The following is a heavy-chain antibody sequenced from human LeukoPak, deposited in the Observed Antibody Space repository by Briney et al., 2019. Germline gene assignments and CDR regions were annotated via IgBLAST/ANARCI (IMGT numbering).Heavy chain of an antibody. CDR2: ISGSGGNT. V-gene: IGHV3-23*01. CDR1: GFTFSSYA. J-gene: IGHJ4*02. D-gene: IGHD3-22*01. Sequence: GGSLRLSCAASGFTFSSYAMSWVRQAPGKGLEWVSAISGSGGNTYYADSVKGRFTISRDNSKNTLYLQMNSLRAEDTALYYCAKDASYYDSSGLIDYWGQGTLVTVSS. CDR3: AKDASYYDSSGLIDY.